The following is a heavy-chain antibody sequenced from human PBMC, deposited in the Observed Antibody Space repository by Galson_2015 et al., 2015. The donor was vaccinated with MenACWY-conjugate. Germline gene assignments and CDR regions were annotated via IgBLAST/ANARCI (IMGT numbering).Heavy chain of an antibody. D-gene: IGHD3-22*01. V-gene: IGHV3-21*01. CDR1: GFAVSSYS. Sequence: LRLSCAASGFAVSSYSVNWVRQAPGKGLEWVSSISSSSSYVYYADSVKGRFTISRDNAKNSLYLHMNSLRAEDTAVYYCATPKRVKYDSSGYYYYYGMDVWGQGTTVTVSS. CDR3: ATPKRVKYDSSGYYYYYGMDV. CDR2: ISSSSSYV. J-gene: IGHJ6*02.